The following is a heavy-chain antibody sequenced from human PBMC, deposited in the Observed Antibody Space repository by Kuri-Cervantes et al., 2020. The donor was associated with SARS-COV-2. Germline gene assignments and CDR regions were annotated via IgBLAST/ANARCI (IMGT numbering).Heavy chain of an antibody. V-gene: IGHV3-30*03. CDR1: GFTFSSYG. J-gene: IGHJ4*02. CDR2: ISYDGSNK. Sequence: GGSLRLSCAASGFTFSSYGMHWVRQAPGKGLEWVAVISYDGSNKYYADSVKGRFTISRDSSKNTLYLQMNSLRAEDTAVYYCARRSRWTYYFDFWGQGTLVTVSS. CDR3: ARRSRWTYYFDF. D-gene: IGHD2-15*01.